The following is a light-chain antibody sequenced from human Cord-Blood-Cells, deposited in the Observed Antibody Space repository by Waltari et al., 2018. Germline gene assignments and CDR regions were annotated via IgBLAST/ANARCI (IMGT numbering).Light chain of an antibody. CDR1: QSVSSY. J-gene: IGKJ3*01. CDR2: DAS. Sequence: IVLTQSPAALSLSPGERAPLSCRASQSVSSYLAWYQQKPGQAPRLLIYDASNRATGIPARFSGSGSGTDFTLTISSLEPEDFAVYYCQQRSNWPLFTFGPGTKVDIK. V-gene: IGKV3-11*01. CDR3: QQRSNWPLFT.